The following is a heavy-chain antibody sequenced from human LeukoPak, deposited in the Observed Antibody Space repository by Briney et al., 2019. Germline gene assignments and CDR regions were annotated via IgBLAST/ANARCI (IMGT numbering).Heavy chain of an antibody. CDR2: ISSSGTII. D-gene: IGHD2-8*02. Sequence: GGSLRLSCAASGFTFSDHYMKWIRQAPGKGLDWVSYISSSGTIIYYADSVKGRFTISRDNAKNSLFLEMNSLTAEDTAVYYCVREFCTGGACYNDYWGQGTLVTVSS. V-gene: IGHV3-11*04. CDR1: GFTFSDHY. J-gene: IGHJ4*02. CDR3: VREFCTGGACYNDY.